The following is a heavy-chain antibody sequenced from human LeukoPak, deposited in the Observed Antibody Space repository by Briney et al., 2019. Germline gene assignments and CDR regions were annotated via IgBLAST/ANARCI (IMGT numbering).Heavy chain of an antibody. CDR2: ISGSGGST. D-gene: IGHD6-13*01. CDR3: AKGLSTYSSSLPTP. CDR1: GFTFSSYS. V-gene: IGHV3-23*01. Sequence: GGSLRLSCAASGFTFSSYSMNWVRQAPGKGLEWVSAISGSGGSTYYADSVKGRFTISRDNSKNTLYLQMNSLRAEDTAVYYCAKGLSTYSSSLPTPWGQGTLVTVSS. J-gene: IGHJ5*02.